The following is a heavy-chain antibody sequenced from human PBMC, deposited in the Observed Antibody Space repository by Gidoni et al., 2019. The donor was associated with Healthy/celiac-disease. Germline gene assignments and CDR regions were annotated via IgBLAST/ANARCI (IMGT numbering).Heavy chain of an antibody. CDR1: GGSVSSASYY. Sequence: QVQLQESGPGLVKPSETLSLTCTVSGGSVSSASYYWSWIRQPAGKGLEWIGYIYYSGSTNYNPSLKSRVTISVDTAKNQFSLKLSSVTAADTAVYYCARDPVPDYGGKVGAFDIWGQGTMVTVSS. CDR3: ARDPVPDYGGKVGAFDI. CDR2: IYYSGST. D-gene: IGHD4-17*01. V-gene: IGHV4-61*01. J-gene: IGHJ3*02.